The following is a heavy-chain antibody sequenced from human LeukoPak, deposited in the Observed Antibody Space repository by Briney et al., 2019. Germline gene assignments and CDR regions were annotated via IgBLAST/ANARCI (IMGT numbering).Heavy chain of an antibody. J-gene: IGHJ4*02. CDR3: ARDDSSGYQY. V-gene: IGHV3-21*01. CDR1: GFTLSGYS. D-gene: IGHD3-22*01. CDR2: INSGSSYR. Sequence: GGSLRLSCAASGFTLSGYSMSWVRQAPGKGLEWASSINSGSSYRYYADSVKGRFTISRDNAKNSLYLQMNSLRAEDTAVYYCARDDSSGYQYWGQGTLVTVSS.